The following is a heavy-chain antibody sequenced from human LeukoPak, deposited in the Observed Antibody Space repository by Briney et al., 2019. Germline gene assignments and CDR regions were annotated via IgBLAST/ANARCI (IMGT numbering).Heavy chain of an antibody. CDR2: ISSGSSTI. V-gene: IGHV3-48*01. CDR3: ARGSQFGVVGRDAFDI. D-gene: IGHD3-3*01. J-gene: IGHJ3*02. Sequence: GGSLRLSCAGSGFTFSDHYMDWVRQAPGKGLEWISYISSGSSTIYYADSVKGRFTISRDNAKNSLYLQMNSLRAEDTAVYYCARGSQFGVVGRDAFDIWGQGTMVTVSS. CDR1: GFTFSDHY.